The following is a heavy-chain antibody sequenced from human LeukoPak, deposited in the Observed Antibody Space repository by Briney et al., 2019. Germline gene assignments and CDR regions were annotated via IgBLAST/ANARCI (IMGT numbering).Heavy chain of an antibody. CDR2: ISSNGGST. CDR1: GFTLSSYA. CDR3: ARDSYGDY. J-gene: IGHJ4*02. V-gene: IGHV3-64*01. D-gene: IGHD1-26*01. Sequence: GGSLRLSCAASGFTLSSYAMHWVRQAPGKGLEYVSAISSNGGSTYYANSVKGRFTISRDNSKNTLYLQMGSLRAEDMAVYYCARDSYGDYWGQGTLVTVSS.